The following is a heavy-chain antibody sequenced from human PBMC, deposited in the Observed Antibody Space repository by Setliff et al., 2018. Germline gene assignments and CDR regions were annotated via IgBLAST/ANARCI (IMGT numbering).Heavy chain of an antibody. CDR1: GGSISSYY. J-gene: IGHJ6*03. Sequence: TLSLTCTVSGGSISSYYWSWIRQPAGKGLEWIGHIYIGGSANYNPSLKSLVTMSIDTYKNQFSLKLNSVTAADMAVYYCAIEQWLDPPGYYYMDVWAKGTTVTVSS. D-gene: IGHD6-19*01. V-gene: IGHV4-4*07. CDR2: IYIGGSA. CDR3: AIEQWLDPPGYYYMDV.